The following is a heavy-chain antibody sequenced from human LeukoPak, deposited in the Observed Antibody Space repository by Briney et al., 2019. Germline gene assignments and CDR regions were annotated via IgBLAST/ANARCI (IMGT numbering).Heavy chain of an antibody. J-gene: IGHJ6*03. CDR2: INPNSGGT. CDR3: ASRGCSSTSCYYYYYMDV. D-gene: IGHD2-2*01. CDR1: GYTFTGYY. V-gene: IGHV1-2*02. Sequence: ASVKVSCKASGYTFTGYYMHWVRQAPGQGLEWMGWINPNSGGTNYAQKFQGRVTMTRDTSISTAYMELSRLRSDDTAVYYCASRGCSSTSCYYYYYMDVWGKGTTVTVSS.